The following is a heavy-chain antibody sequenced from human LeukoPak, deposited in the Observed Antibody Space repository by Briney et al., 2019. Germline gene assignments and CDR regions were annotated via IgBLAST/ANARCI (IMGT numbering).Heavy chain of an antibody. CDR1: GFTFSSYG. CDR3: ARDGGAGVYCSGGSCYFDY. Sequence: GGSLRLSCAASGFTFSSYGMHWVRQAPGKGLEWVAVISYDGSNKYYADSVKGRFTISRDNSKNTLYLQMDSLRAEDTAVYYCARDGGAGVYCSGGSCYFDYWGQGTLVTVSS. J-gene: IGHJ4*02. V-gene: IGHV3-30*03. D-gene: IGHD2-15*01. CDR2: ISYDGSNK.